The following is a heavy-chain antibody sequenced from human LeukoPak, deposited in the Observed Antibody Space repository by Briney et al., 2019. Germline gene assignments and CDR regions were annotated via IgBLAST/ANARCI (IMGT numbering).Heavy chain of an antibody. CDR2: INPNSGAT. V-gene: IGHV1-2*06. CDR1: GYTFTGYY. CDR3: ARSLSYSSSWSSDY. J-gene: IGHJ4*02. D-gene: IGHD6-13*01. Sequence: ASVKVSCKASGYTFTGYYMHWVRQAPGQGLEWMGRINPNSGATNYAQKFQGRVTMTRDTSISTAYMELSRLRSDDTAVYYCARSLSYSSSWSSDYWGQGTLVTVSS.